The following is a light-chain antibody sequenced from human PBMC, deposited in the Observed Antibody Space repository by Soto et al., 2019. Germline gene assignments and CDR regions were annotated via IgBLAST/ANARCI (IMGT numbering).Light chain of an antibody. CDR2: AAS. V-gene: IGKV1-39*01. CDR3: QQSYSSRSIT. CDR1: QRIISY. Sequence: DIQMTHSPSSVSASVLYIVTITCRSSQRIISYLNVYQQKPGKAPKLLIYAASSLQSGVPSRFSGSGSGTDFTLTISSLQPEDFATYYCQQSYSSRSITFGQGTRLEIK. J-gene: IGKJ5*01.